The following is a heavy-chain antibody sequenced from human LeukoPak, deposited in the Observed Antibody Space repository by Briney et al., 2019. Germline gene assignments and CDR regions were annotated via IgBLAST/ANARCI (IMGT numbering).Heavy chain of an antibody. V-gene: IGHV1-2*02. CDR3: ARDGEYSGYDFGWFDP. CDR2: INPNSGGT. CDR1: GYTFTGYY. D-gene: IGHD5-12*01. Sequence: ASVKVSCKASGYTFTGYYMHWVRQAPGQGLEWMGWINPNSGGTNYAQKFQGRVTMTRDTSISTAYMELSRLRSDDTAVYYCARDGEYSGYDFGWFDPWGQGTLVTVSS. J-gene: IGHJ5*02.